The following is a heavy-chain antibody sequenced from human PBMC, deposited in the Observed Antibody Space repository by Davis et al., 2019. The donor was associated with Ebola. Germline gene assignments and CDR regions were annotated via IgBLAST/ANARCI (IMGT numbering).Heavy chain of an antibody. CDR3: ARGITMIVVDNWFDP. Sequence: GGSLRLSCAASGLIFSNYAMHWVRQAPGKGLEWVAVISYDGSNKYYADSVKGRFTISRDNSKNTLYLQMNSLRAEDTAVYYCARGITMIVVDNWFDPWGQGTLVTVSS. CDR2: ISYDGSNK. J-gene: IGHJ5*02. D-gene: IGHD3-22*01. CDR1: GLIFSNYA. V-gene: IGHV3-30-3*01.